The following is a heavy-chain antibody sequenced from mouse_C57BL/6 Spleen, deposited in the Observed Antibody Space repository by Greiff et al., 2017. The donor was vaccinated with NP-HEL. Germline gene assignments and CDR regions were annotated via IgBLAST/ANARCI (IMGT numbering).Heavy chain of an antibody. V-gene: IGHV1-50*01. CDR2: IDPSDSYT. Sequence: VKLQQPGAELVKPGASVKLSCKASGYTFTSYWMQWVKQRPGQGLEWIGEIDPSDSYTNYNQKFKGKATLTVDTSSSTAYMQLSSLTSEDSAVYYCARSSNYAFDYWGQGTTLTVSS. CDR3: ARSSNYAFDY. D-gene: IGHD2-5*01. J-gene: IGHJ2*01. CDR1: GYTFTSYW.